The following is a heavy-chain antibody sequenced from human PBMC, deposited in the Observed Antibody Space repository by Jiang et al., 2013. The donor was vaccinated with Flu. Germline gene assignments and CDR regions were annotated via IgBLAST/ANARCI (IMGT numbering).Heavy chain of an antibody. CDR2: IYYSGST. Sequence: GPGLVKPSETLSLTCTVSGDSISGSSYYWGWVRQPPGKGLEWIGSIYYSGSTHYNPSLKSRVTMSVDTSKNQFSLKLNSVTAADTAVYSCARLRVQNQYCIIISCYYFDYWGQGTLVTVSS. CDR1: GDSISGSSYY. V-gene: IGHV4-39*01. CDR3: ARLRVQNQYCIIISCYYFDY. J-gene: IGHJ4*02. D-gene: IGHD3-16*01.